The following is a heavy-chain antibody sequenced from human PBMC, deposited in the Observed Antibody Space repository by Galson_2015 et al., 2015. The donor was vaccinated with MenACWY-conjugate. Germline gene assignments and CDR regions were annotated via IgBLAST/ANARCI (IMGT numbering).Heavy chain of an antibody. Sequence: SETLSLTCTVSGGSISGYYWSWIRQPPGKGLEWIGYIYDSGSTNYNPSLRSRVTISIDTSKNQFSLKLNSVTAADTAMYYCARHGGSFFGVIIDYYFDYWGQGTLVTVSP. CDR1: GGSISGYY. V-gene: IGHV4-59*08. CDR2: IYDSGST. J-gene: IGHJ4*02. CDR3: ARHGGSFFGVIIDYYFDY. D-gene: IGHD3-3*01.